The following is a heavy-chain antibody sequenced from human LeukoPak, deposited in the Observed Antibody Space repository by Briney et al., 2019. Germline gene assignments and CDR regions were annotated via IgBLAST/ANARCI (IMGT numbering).Heavy chain of an antibody. CDR1: GGSINSYY. J-gene: IGHJ3*02. Sequence: PSETLSLTCIVSGGSINSYYWSWIRQPPGKGLEWIGYIYYSGSTNYNPSLRSRVTISVDTSKNQFSLKLSSVTAADTAVYYCARVSSSSWYSGAFDIWGQGTMVTVSS. D-gene: IGHD6-13*01. CDR3: ARVSSSSWYSGAFDI. V-gene: IGHV4-59*01. CDR2: IYYSGST.